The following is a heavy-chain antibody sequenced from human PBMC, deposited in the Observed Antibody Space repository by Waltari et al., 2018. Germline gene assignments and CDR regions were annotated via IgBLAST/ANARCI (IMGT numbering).Heavy chain of an antibody. D-gene: IGHD3-10*01. V-gene: IGHV4-39*01. J-gene: IGHJ4*02. CDR3: ARLNLYNYGSGSYYFDY. Sequence: LQLQESCPGLVKPSPPLSITCTVSVGPTSSRSYYWGWLRQPPGKGLEWIGSIYYSGSTYYNPSLKSRVTISVDTSKNQFSLKLSSVTAADTAVYYCARLNLYNYGSGSYYFDYWGQGTLVTVSS. CDR2: IYYSGST. CDR1: VGPTSSRSYY.